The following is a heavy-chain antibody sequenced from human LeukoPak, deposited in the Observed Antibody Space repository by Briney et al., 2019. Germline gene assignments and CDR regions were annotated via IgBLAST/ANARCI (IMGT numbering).Heavy chain of an antibody. CDR1: GGSISGIVYY. CDR2: IYYSGST. V-gene: IGHV4-39*01. Sequence: SETLSLTCTVSGGSISGIVYYWGWIRQPPGKGLEWIGSIYYSGSTYYNPSLKSRVTISVDTSKNQFSLNLSSVTAADTAVYYCARQIAAATLYYFDYWGQGALVTVSS. J-gene: IGHJ4*02. CDR3: ARQIAAATLYYFDY. D-gene: IGHD6-13*01.